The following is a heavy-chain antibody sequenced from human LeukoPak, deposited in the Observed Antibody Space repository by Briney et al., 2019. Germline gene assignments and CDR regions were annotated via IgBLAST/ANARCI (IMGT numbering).Heavy chain of an antibody. CDR2: ISGSGVGT. Sequence: GGSLRLSCAGSGFIFRNYAMSWVRQAPGMGLEWVSAISGSGVGTKYADSVKGRFTISRDNSKNALYLQMNSLRAEDTAVYYCAKNGRDDHDKYFFDFWGQGTQVTVSS. CDR3: AKNGRDDHDKYFFDF. V-gene: IGHV3-23*01. CDR1: GFIFRNYA. J-gene: IGHJ4*02. D-gene: IGHD3-9*01.